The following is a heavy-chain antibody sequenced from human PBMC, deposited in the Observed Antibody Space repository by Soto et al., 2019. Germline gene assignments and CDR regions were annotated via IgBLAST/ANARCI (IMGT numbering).Heavy chain of an antibody. CDR3: ARTGNYYDSSGYLNDAFDI. J-gene: IGHJ3*02. V-gene: IGHV1-2*04. CDR1: GYTFTGYY. D-gene: IGHD3-22*01. CDR2: INPNSDGT. Sequence: ASVKVSCKASGYTFTGYYMHWVRQAPGQGLEWMGWINPNSDGTNYAQKFQGWVTMTRDTSISTAYMELSRLRSDDTAVYYCARTGNYYDSSGYLNDAFDIWGQGTMVTVS.